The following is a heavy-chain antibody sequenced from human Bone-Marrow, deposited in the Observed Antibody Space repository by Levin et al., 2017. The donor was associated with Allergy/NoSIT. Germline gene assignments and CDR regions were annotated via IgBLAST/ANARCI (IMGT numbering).Heavy chain of an antibody. J-gene: IGHJ6*02. CDR2: INHSGST. Sequence: SETLSLTCAVYGGSFSGYYWSWIRQPPGKGLEWIGEINHSGSTNYNPSLKSRVTISVDTSKNQFSLKLSSVTAADTAVYYCAREGIAAPECKYDDYGMDGWGQGTTVTVSS. D-gene: IGHD6-13*01. CDR3: AREGIAAPECKYDDYGMDG. CDR1: GGSFSGYY. V-gene: IGHV4-34*01.